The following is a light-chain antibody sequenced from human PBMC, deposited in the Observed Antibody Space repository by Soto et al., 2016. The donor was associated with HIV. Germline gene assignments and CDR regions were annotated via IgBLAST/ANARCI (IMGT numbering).Light chain of an antibody. CDR2: KAS. CDR1: QSISDW. V-gene: IGKV1-5*03. J-gene: IGKJ4*01. CDR3: QQYNSYSVT. Sequence: DIQMTQSPSTLSASVGDRVTITCRASQSISDWLAWYQQKPGKAPKLLIYKASSLESGVPSRFSGSGSGTEFTLTISSLQPDDFATYYCQQYNSYSVTFGGGTKGG.